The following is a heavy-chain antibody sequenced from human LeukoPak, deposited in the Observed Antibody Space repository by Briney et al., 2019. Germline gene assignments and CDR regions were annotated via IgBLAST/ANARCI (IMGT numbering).Heavy chain of an antibody. D-gene: IGHD1-7*01. V-gene: IGHV4-39*07. J-gene: IGHJ4*02. CDR2: IYYSGST. CDR1: GGSISSSSYY. Sequence: SETLSLTCTVSGGSISSSSYYWGWIRQPPGKGLEWIGSIYYSGSTYYNPSLKSRVTISVDTSKNQFSLKLSSVTAADTAVYYCARLYGNYQNYFAYWGQGPLVTVSS. CDR3: ARLYGNYQNYFAY.